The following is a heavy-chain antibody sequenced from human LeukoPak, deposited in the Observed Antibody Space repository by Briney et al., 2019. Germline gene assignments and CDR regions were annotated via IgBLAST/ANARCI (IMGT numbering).Heavy chain of an antibody. CDR1: GFTFSSYA. J-gene: IGHJ4*02. CDR2: ISGSGGST. CDR3: AKTRQGGYYFDY. D-gene: IGHD3-16*01. V-gene: IGHV3-23*01. Sequence: GGSLRLSCAASGFTFSSYAMSRVRQAPGKGLEWVSAISGSGGSTYYADSVKGRFTISRDNSKNTLYLQMNSLRAEDTAVYYCAKTRQGGYYFDYWGQGTLVTVSS.